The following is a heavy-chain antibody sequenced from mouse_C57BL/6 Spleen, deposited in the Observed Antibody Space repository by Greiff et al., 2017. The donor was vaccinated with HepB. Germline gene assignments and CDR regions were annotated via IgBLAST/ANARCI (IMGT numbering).Heavy chain of an antibody. J-gene: IGHJ2*01. Sequence: VKLQQSGAELVRPGTSVKMSCKASGYTFTNYWIGWAKQRPGHGLEWIGDIYPGGGYTNYNEKFKGKATLTADKSSSTAYMQFSSLTSEDSAIYYCARYYYGSSHYFDYWGQGTTLTVSS. D-gene: IGHD1-1*01. V-gene: IGHV1-63*01. CDR1: GYTFTNYW. CDR3: ARYYYGSSHYFDY. CDR2: IYPGGGYT.